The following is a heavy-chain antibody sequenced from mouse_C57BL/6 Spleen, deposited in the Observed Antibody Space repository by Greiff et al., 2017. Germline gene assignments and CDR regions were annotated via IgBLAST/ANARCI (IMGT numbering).Heavy chain of an antibody. Sequence: QVQLKESGAELVRPGASVKLSCKASGYTFTDYYINWVKQRPGQGLEWIARIYPGSGNTYYNEKFKGKATLTAEKSSSTAYMQLSSLTSEDSAVYFCAREGKLTGIYFDVWGTGTTVTVSS. J-gene: IGHJ1*03. CDR3: AREGKLTGIYFDV. D-gene: IGHD4-1*01. CDR1: GYTFTDYY. V-gene: IGHV1-76*01. CDR2: IYPGSGNT.